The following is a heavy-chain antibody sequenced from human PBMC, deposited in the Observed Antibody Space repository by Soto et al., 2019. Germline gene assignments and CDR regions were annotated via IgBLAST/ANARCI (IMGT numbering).Heavy chain of an antibody. CDR3: ERVSSLYPSWRYCGWFHKYGFDP. V-gene: IGHV1-8*01. CDR2: MNPNSGST. Sequence: QVQLVQSGAEVKKPGASVKVSCKASGYTFTSYDIHWVRQATGQGLEWMGWMNPNSGSTGYAQKFQGRVTMTRNTSISTGDRELSSVRSEEKGVCYCERVSSLYPSWRYCGWFHKYGFDPWGQGTLVTVSS. D-gene: IGHD3-9*01. J-gene: IGHJ5*01. CDR1: GYTFTSYD.